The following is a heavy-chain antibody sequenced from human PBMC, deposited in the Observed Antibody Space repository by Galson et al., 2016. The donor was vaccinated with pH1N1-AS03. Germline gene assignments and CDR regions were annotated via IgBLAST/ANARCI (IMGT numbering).Heavy chain of an antibody. D-gene: IGHD3-3*01. CDR1: GFTLSLFS. CDR2: ITANGEKA. V-gene: IGHV3-23*01. CDR3: SKERGGAHPSGVEATDY. J-gene: IGHJ4*02. Sequence: SLRLSCAASGFTLSLFSMNWVRQAPGKGLEWVSAITANGEKAYYADSVKGRFTFLRDNSKNMLCVEMNRLRAEDTAIFFCSKERGGAHPSGVEATDYGGQGTLVTVSS.